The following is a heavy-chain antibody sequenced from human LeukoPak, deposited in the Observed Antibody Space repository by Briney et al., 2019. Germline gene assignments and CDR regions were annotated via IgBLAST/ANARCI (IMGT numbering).Heavy chain of an antibody. CDR1: GYTFTGYY. D-gene: IGHD3-22*01. V-gene: IGHV1-2*02. CDR2: INPNSGGT. Sequence: ASVKVSCKASGYTFTGYYMHWVRQAPGQGLEWMGWINPNSGGTNYAQKFQGRVTMTRDTSISTAYMELSRLRSDDTAVYYCAREPNYFDSSGYEDAFDIWGQGTMVTVSS. J-gene: IGHJ3*02. CDR3: AREPNYFDSSGYEDAFDI.